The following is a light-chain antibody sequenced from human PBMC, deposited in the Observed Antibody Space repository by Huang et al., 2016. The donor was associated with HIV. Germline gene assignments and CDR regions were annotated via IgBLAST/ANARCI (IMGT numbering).Light chain of an antibody. CDR1: QDIGTS. CDR2: AAS. V-gene: IGKV1-13*02. CDR3: QQLHTYPIT. J-gene: IGKJ5*01. Sequence: AVQLTQSPSSLSASVGDTVIISCRASQDIGTSLAWYQQRTGRAPKLLISAASTLQTGVPSRFSGDSAGTYFTLFITNLQPEEFATYYCQQLHTYPITFGQGTRLDMK.